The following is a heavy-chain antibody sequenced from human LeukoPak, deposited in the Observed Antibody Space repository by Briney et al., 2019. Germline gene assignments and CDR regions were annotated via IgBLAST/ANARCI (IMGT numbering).Heavy chain of an antibody. CDR2: IKSKTDGRTT. CDR1: GFTFNNAW. Sequence: PGGSLRLSCAASGFTFNNAWMSWVRQAPGKGLEWVGRIKSKTDGRTTDYAAPVKGRFTISRDDSKNTLYLQMNSLKTEDTAVYYCITFSMIVVVISDWGQGTLVTVSS. J-gene: IGHJ4*02. D-gene: IGHD3-22*01. CDR3: ITFSMIVVVISD. V-gene: IGHV3-15*01.